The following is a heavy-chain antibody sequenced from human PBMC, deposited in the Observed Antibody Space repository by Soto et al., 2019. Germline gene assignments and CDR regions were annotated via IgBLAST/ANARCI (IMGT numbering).Heavy chain of an antibody. J-gene: IGHJ4*02. CDR3: ARPHFSSSYYFDY. D-gene: IGHD6-13*01. V-gene: IGHV1-3*01. CDR1: GYTFTIYA. Sequence: ASVKVSCTASGYTFTIYAMHWVRQAPGQRLEWMGWINAGNGNTKYSQKFQGRVTITRDTSASTAYMELSSLRSEDTAVYYCARPHFSSSYYFDYWGQGTLVTVSS. CDR2: INAGNGNT.